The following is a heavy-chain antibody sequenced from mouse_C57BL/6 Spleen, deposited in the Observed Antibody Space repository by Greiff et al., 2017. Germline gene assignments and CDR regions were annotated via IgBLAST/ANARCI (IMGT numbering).Heavy chain of an antibody. CDR1: GFTFSSYA. J-gene: IGHJ4*01. CDR2: ISDGGSYT. D-gene: IGHD1-1*01. Sequence: EVHLVESGGGLVKPGGSLKLSCAASGFTFSSYAMSWVRQTPEKRLEWVATISDGGSYTYYPDNVKGRFTISRDNAKNNLYLQMSHLKSEDTAMYYCARYYYEARDYGGQGTSVTVSS. V-gene: IGHV5-4*01. CDR3: ARYYYEARDY.